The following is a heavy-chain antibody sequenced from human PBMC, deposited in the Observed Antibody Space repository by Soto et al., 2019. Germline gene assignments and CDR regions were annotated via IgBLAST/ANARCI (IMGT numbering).Heavy chain of an antibody. D-gene: IGHD2-15*01. J-gene: IGHJ6*02. CDR2: TSAYKGNT. V-gene: IGHV1-18*01. CDR1: GYTFTSYG. Sequence: QVQLVQSGAEVKKPGASVKVSCKASGYTFTSYGIIWVRQAPGQGLEWRGWTSAYKGNTNYAQKLQGRVTMPTATSSTTAYMELSSLRSDDTAVSSCTSPQLLVGGSYSPIDLWSQATTVTVSS. CDR3: TSPQLLVGGSYSPIDL.